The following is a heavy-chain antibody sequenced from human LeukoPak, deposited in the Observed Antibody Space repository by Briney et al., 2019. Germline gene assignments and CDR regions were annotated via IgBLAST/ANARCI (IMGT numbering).Heavy chain of an antibody. CDR1: GFTFSNAW. J-gene: IGHJ4*02. Sequence: PGGSLRLSCAASGFTFSNAWMSWVRQAPGKGLEWVGRIKSKTDGGTTDYAAPVKGRFTTSRDDSKNTLYLQMNSLKTEDTAVYYCTTGATVVTSVYWGQGTLVTVSS. V-gene: IGHV3-15*01. CDR3: TTGATVVTSVY. CDR2: IKSKTDGGTT. D-gene: IGHD4-23*01.